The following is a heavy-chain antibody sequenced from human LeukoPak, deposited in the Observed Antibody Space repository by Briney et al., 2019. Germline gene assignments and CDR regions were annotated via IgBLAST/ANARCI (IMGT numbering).Heavy chain of an antibody. CDR1: GFTFSSYG. CDR3: AKVEVPHAIHDAFDI. Sequence: SGGSLRLSCAASGFTFSSYGMHWVRQAPGKGLEWVAVISYDGSNKYYADSVKGRFTISRDNSKNTLYLQMNSPRAEDTAVYYCAKVEVPHAIHDAFDIWGQGTMVTVSS. CDR2: ISYDGSNK. D-gene: IGHD2-2*01. V-gene: IGHV3-30*18. J-gene: IGHJ3*02.